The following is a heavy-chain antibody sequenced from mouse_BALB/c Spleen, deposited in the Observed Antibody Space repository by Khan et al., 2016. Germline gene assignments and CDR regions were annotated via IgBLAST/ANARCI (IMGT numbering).Heavy chain of an antibody. V-gene: IGHV3-2*02. CDR3: ARDYYGSIFFDY. Sequence: LLASGPGLVKPSQSLSLTCTVTGYSITSGYAWNWIRQFPGNKLEWMGYINYSGSTPYNPSLKSQISITRDTSKNQFFLQLKSVTTEDTATYYCARDYYGSIFFDYWGQGTTLTVSS. CDR2: INYSGST. D-gene: IGHD1-1*01. CDR1: GYSITSGYA. J-gene: IGHJ2*01.